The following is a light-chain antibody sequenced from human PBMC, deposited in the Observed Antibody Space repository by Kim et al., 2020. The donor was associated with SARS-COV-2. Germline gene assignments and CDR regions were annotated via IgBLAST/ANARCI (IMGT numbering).Light chain of an antibody. J-gene: IGKJ4*01. CDR1: QGINSW. Sequence: DIQMTQSPSSVFASVGDRVTITCRASQGINSWLAWYQQKLGRAPKLLIYGTSNLQSGVPSRFSGSGSGTDFNLTISSLQPEDFAIYYCQEANSFPPLTFGGGTKVDIK. CDR2: GTS. CDR3: QEANSFPPLT. V-gene: IGKV1-12*01.